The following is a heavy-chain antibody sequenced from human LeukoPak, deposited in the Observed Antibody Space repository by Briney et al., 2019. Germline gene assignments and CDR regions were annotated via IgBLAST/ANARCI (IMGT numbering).Heavy chain of an antibody. J-gene: IGHJ4*02. V-gene: IGHV3-30*18. CDR1: GFAFSSYA. Sequence: PGGTLRLSCAASGFAFSSYAIHWVRQAPGKGREWGAVISYDGSNKYYGDSLKGRFTVSRNNSKNTVYLQTNSLSAEATAVYYCAKVHLTYYYDSSGYGFQDYWGQGTLVTVSS. CDR3: AKVHLTYYYDSSGYGFQDY. D-gene: IGHD3-22*01. CDR2: ISYDGSNK.